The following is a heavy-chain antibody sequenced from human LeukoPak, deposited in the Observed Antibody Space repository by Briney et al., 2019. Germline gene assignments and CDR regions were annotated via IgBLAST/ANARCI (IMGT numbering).Heavy chain of an antibody. J-gene: IGHJ4*02. D-gene: IGHD3-22*01. CDR3: ARGQDYYDSSGYYYPGNYFDY. V-gene: IGHV4-4*07. CDR1: GGSISSYY. Sequence: SETLSLTCTVSGGSISSYYWSWIRQPAGKGLEWIGRIYTSGSTNYNPSLKSRVTISVDTSKNQFSLKLSSVTAADTAVYYCARGQDYYDSSGYYYPGNYFDYWGQGTLVTVSS. CDR2: IYTSGST.